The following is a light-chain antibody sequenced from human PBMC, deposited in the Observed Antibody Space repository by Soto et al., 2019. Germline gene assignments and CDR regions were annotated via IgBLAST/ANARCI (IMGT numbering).Light chain of an antibody. CDR2: DVT. J-gene: IGLJ3*02. CDR1: SSDIGGYNY. V-gene: IGLV2-11*01. Sequence: QSVLTQPRSVSGSPGQSVTISCTGTSSDIGGYNYVSWYQQHPGKAPKLMIYDVTKRPSGVPDRFSGSKSGNTASLTISGLQAEDETDYFCCSYGGSYTVLLGGGTKLTVL. CDR3: CSYGGSYTVL.